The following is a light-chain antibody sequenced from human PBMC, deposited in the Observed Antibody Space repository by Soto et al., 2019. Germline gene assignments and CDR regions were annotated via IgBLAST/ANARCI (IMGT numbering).Light chain of an antibody. CDR3: QQYNGWPWT. Sequence: EIVLTQSPATLSLSPGERATLSCRASQSVSSYLAWYQQKPGQAPRLLMYGASTRATDIPARFSGSGSGTEFTLTITGLQSEDFAVYYCQQYNGWPWTFGLGTKVEI. CDR2: GAS. J-gene: IGKJ1*01. CDR1: QSVSSY. V-gene: IGKV3-15*01.